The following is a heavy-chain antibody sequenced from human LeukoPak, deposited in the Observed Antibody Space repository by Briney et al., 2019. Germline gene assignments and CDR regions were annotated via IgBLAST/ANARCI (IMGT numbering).Heavy chain of an antibody. Sequence: PGGSLRLSCAASGFTFSSYSMNWARQAPGKGLEWVSSISSSSSYIYYADSVKGRFTISRDNAKNSLYLQMNSLRAEDTAVYYCARGGYSYGTLDYWGQGTLVTVSS. CDR3: ARGGYSYGTLDY. CDR2: ISSSSSYI. J-gene: IGHJ4*02. CDR1: GFTFSSYS. D-gene: IGHD5-18*01. V-gene: IGHV3-21*01.